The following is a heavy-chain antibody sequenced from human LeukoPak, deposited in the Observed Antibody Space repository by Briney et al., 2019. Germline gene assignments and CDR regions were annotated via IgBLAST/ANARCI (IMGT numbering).Heavy chain of an antibody. CDR2: ISAYNGNT. CDR1: GYTFTSYG. Sequence: GASVKVSCKASGYTFTSYGISWVRQAPGQGLEWMGWISAYNGNTNYAQKLQGRVTMTTDTSTSTAYMELRSLRSDDTAVYYCARDFVQPRLRFYYYDSSITYDAFDIWGQGTMVTVSS. CDR3: ARDFVQPRLRFYYYDSSITYDAFDI. D-gene: IGHD3-22*01. J-gene: IGHJ3*02. V-gene: IGHV1-18*01.